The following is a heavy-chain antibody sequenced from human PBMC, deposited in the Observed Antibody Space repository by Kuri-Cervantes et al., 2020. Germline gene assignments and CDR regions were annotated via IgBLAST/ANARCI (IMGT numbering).Heavy chain of an antibody. V-gene: IGHV1-69*16. J-gene: IGHJ6*02. D-gene: IGHD4/OR15-4a*01. CDR2: IIPFLQVP. CDR1: GGTFSST. Sequence: SVKVSCKASGGTFSSTVAWVRQAPGQGLEWMGGIIPFLQVPNYAQKFHGRLTITTDESKNTVYMELNSLTSDDTAIYYCARTLGSMGLSLHYRLDVWGQGTTVTVSS. CDR3: ARTLGSMGLSLHYRLDV.